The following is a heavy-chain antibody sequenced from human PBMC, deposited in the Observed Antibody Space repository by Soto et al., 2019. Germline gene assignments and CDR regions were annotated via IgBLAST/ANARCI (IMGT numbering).Heavy chain of an antibody. V-gene: IGHV1-3*01. D-gene: IGHD3-16*01. J-gene: IGHJ4*02. Sequence: ASVKVSCKASGYTFTSYAMHWVRQAPGQRLEWMGWINAGNGNTKYSQKFQGRVTITRDTSASTAYMELSSLRSEDTAVYYCARVIGGLYCFDYWGQGTLVTVSS. CDR2: INAGNGNT. CDR3: ARVIGGLYCFDY. CDR1: GYTFTSYA.